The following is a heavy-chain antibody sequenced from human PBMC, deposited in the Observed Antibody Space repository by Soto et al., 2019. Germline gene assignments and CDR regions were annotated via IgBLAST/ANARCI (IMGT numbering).Heavy chain of an antibody. Sequence: SATLSLTCTVSGGSISSGGYYWSWIRQHPGGLEWIGYIYYSGSTYYNPSLKSRLTISIDRPNNQFSLTLSSVTAADTAMYYCARGHSYDLSLGNAFDIWGPGSMVTVS. CDR1: GGSISSGGYY. J-gene: IGHJ3*02. CDR3: ARGHSYDLSLGNAFDI. D-gene: IGHD5-12*01. V-gene: IGHV4-31*03. CDR2: IYYSGST.